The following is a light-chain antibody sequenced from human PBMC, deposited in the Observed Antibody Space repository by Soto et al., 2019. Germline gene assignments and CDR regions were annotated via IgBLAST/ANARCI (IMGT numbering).Light chain of an antibody. CDR2: ATY. CDR3: QQTFSHPLT. CDR1: QTVRNH. Sequence: DIQMTQAPSSLSASVCDTVIITCRASQTVRNHVNWYQHKPGKAPDLLIYATYTLQSGVPSRFSGSGSGTDFTLSINGLQPEDLATYYCQQTFSHPLTFGGGTKLEIK. V-gene: IGKV1-39*01. J-gene: IGKJ4*01.